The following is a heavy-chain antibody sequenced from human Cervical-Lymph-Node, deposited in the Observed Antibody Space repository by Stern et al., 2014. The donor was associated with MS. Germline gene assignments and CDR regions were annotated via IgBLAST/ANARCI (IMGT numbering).Heavy chain of an antibody. CDR1: GGSFNNYH. CDR3: ARGGSNWYIDY. CDR2: INDSGST. V-gene: IGHV4-34*01. J-gene: IGHJ4*02. Sequence: QLQLQQWGAGLLNPSETLSLTCAVYGGSFNNYHWSWIRQPPGKGLEGIGEINDSGSTNYDPSLKSRVTISTGTSKNQFYLKLSSVTAADTAVYYCARGGSNWYIDYWGQGTLVIVSP. D-gene: IGHD6-13*01.